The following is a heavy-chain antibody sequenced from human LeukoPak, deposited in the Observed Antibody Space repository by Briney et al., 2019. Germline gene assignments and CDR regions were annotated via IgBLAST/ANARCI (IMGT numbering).Heavy chain of an antibody. CDR2: INPNSGGT. V-gene: IGHV1-2*02. CDR1: GYTFTGYY. CDR3: ASTGVVPAAPYYFDY. D-gene: IGHD2-2*01. Sequence: ASVKVSCKASGYTFTGYYMHWVRQAPGQGLEWMGWINPNSGGTNYAQKFQGRVTMTRDTSISTAYMELSRLRSDHTAVYYCASTGVVPAAPYYFDYWGQGTLVTASS. J-gene: IGHJ4*02.